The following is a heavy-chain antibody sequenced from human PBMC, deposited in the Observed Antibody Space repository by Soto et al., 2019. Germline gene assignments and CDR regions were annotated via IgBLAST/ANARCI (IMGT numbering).Heavy chain of an antibody. J-gene: IGHJ4*02. CDR2: ISYDGSNK. V-gene: IGHV3-30*18. D-gene: IGHD6-6*01. Sequence: GGSLRLSCAASGFTFSSYGMHWVRQAPGKELEWVAVISYDGSNKYYADSVKGRFTISRDNSKNTLYLQMNSLRAEDTAVYYCAKDGKPLEGSSSSLNFDYWGQGTLVTVSS. CDR3: AKDGKPLEGSSSSLNFDY. CDR1: GFTFSSYG.